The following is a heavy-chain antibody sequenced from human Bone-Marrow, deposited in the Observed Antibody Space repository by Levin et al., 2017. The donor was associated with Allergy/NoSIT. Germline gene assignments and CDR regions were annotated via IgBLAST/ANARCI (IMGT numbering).Heavy chain of an antibody. J-gene: IGHJ4*02. CDR1: GFDVSSNY. CDR2: IYSGGGT. Sequence: GGSLRLSCAASGFDVSSNYMSWVRQTPGKGLEWVSVIYSGGGTVHADSVKGRFTISRDNSKNTVYLQMNSLRAEDTAVYYCARLDFWTASQYWGQGTLVTVSS. V-gene: IGHV3-53*01. D-gene: IGHD3/OR15-3a*01. CDR3: ARLDFWTASQY.